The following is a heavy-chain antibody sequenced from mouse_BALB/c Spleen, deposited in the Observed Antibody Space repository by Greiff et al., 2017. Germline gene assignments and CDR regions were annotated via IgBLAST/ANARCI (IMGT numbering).Heavy chain of an antibody. CDR3: APYDYDGGFAY. CDR1: GYAFSSYW. CDR2: IYPGDGDT. D-gene: IGHD2-4*01. Sequence: VQRVESGAELVRPGSSVKISCKASGYAFSSYWMNWVKQRPGQGLEWIGQIYPGDGDTNYNGKFKGKATLTADKSSSTAYMQLSSLTSEDSAVYFCAPYDYDGGFAYWGQGTLVTVSA. J-gene: IGHJ3*01. V-gene: IGHV1-80*01.